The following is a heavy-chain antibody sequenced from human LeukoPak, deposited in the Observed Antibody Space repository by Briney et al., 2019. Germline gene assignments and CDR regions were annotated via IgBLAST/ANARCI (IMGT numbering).Heavy chain of an antibody. J-gene: IGHJ6*02. CDR3: ARDPESAAGPDYYYFYGMDA. Sequence: GGSLRLSCAASGFTFSDYYMSWIRQAPGKGLEWISYISSRGRTIYYADSVEGRFTISRDNAKKSLYLQMNSLRAEDTAVYYCARDPESAAGPDYYYFYGMDAWGQGTTVTVSS. CDR1: GFTFSDYY. D-gene: IGHD6-13*01. V-gene: IGHV3-11*01. CDR2: ISSRGRTI.